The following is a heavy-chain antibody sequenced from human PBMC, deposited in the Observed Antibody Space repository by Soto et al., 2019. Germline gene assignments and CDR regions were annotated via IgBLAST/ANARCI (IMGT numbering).Heavy chain of an antibody. D-gene: IGHD3-9*01. J-gene: IGHJ4*02. CDR3: ARLEGLATISYYFDF. CDR2: IYFRGNT. CDR1: GDSIISDKYY. Sequence: SETLSLTCSVSGDSIISDKYYWGWIRQPPGKGLEWIGSIYFRGNTYYNPSLQTRVTISLDKSKSQFSLKRNSVTAADSAVYFCARLEGLATISYYFDFWGQGALVTVS. V-gene: IGHV4-39*01.